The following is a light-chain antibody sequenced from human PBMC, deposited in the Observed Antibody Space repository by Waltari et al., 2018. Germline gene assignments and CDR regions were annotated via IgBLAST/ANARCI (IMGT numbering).Light chain of an antibody. Sequence: TLSVSPGERVTLSCRASQSVYSNLAWYQQKPGQAPRLLIYGASTRATGIPVRFSGSGSGTEFTLTISSLQSEDFAIYFCQQYHDWPPVTFGGGTKVEIK. V-gene: IGKV3-15*01. CDR3: QQYHDWPPVT. CDR2: GAS. J-gene: IGKJ4*01. CDR1: QSVYSN.